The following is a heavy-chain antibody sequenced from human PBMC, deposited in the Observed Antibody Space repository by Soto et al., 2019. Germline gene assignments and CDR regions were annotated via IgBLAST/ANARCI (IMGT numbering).Heavy chain of an antibody. CDR3: ARVVTVTTNYFDY. Sequence: PSETLSLTCTVSGRSISSGGYYWSWISQHPGKSMEWIGHIYYSGSTYYNPSLKSRVTISVDTSKNQFSLKLSSVTAADTAVYYCARVVTVTTNYFDYWGQGTLVTVSS. D-gene: IGHD4-4*01. J-gene: IGHJ4*02. CDR2: IYYSGST. V-gene: IGHV4-31*03. CDR1: GRSISSGGYY.